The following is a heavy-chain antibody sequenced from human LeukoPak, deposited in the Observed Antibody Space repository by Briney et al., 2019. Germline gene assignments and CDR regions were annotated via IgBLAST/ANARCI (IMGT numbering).Heavy chain of an antibody. CDR2: IYTSGST. D-gene: IGHD2-2*01. Sequence: PSQTLSLTCTVSGGSISSGGYYWTWIRQPAGKGLEWIGRIYTSGSTNYNPSLKSRVTISVDRSKNQFSLKLSSVTAADTAVYYCARESGPEYCSSTSCLIDSWGQGTLVTVSS. V-gene: IGHV4-61*02. CDR1: GGSISSGGYY. J-gene: IGHJ4*02. CDR3: ARESGPEYCSSTSCLIDS.